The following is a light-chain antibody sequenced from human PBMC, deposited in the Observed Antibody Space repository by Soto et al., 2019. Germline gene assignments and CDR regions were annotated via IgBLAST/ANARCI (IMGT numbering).Light chain of an antibody. J-gene: IGKJ4*01. Sequence: ELVLTQSPGTLSLSPGERATLSCRTSQSVSSSYIAWYKQRPGQAPRLLIYGASKRATDIPDTFSGSGSGTDFTLPISRLEPEDFAVYYCQHYGSSPPLTFGGGTKGEIK. V-gene: IGKV3-20*01. CDR2: GAS. CDR1: QSVSSSY. CDR3: QHYGSSPPLT.